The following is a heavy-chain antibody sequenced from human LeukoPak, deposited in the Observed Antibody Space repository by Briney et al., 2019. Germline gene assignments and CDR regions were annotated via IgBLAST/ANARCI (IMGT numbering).Heavy chain of an antibody. CDR1: GGSISSYY. CDR3: AREGYYDILTGYYFMFDP. D-gene: IGHD3-9*01. CDR2: IYYSGSN. J-gene: IGHJ5*02. V-gene: IGHV4-59*01. Sequence: SETLSLTCTVSGGSISSYYWSWIRHPPGKGLEWIGYIYYSGSNNYNTPLKSRVTISVDTSKNQFSLKLNSVAAADTAVYYCAREGYYDILTGYYFMFDPWGERTLPSVS.